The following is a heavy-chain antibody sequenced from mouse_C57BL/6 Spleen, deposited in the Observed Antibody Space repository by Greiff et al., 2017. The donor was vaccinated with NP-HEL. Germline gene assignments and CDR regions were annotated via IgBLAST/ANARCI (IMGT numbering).Heavy chain of an antibody. D-gene: IGHD5-5*01. V-gene: IGHV3-6*01. CDR3: ASHYRYYYAMDY. CDR1: GYSITSGYY. CDR2: ISYDGSN. J-gene: IGHJ4*01. Sequence: ESGPGLVKPSQSLSLTCSVTGYSITSGYYWNWIRQFPGNKLEWMGYISYDGSNNYNPSLKNRISITRDTSKNQFFLKLNSVTTEDTATYYCASHYRYYYAMDYWGQGTSVTVSS.